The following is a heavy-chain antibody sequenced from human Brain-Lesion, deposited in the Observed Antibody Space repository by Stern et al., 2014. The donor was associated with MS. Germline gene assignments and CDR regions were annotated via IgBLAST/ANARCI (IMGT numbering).Heavy chain of an antibody. CDR1: GGSISSSGYY. Sequence: QVQLVQSGPGLVKPSQTLSLTCTVSGGSISSSGYYWSWIRQPADKGLEWIGRIHDSGSTYYNPSLKRRVTISMDTAKNPFPLKLPSVTAADTAVYYCATTRWDLFTWNWFDPWGQGTLVTVPS. CDR2: IHDSGST. V-gene: IGHV4-61*02. D-gene: IGHD1-26*01. CDR3: ATTRWDLFTWNWFDP. J-gene: IGHJ5*02.